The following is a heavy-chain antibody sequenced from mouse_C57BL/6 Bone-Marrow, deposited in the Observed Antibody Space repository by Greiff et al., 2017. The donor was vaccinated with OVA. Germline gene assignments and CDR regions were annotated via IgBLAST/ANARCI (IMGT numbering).Heavy chain of an antibody. Sequence: LVEPGASVKIPCKASGYTFTDYNMDWVKQSHGKSLEWIGDINPNNGGTIYNQKFKGKATLTVDKSSSTAYMELRSLTSEDTAVYYCASLLSTWFAYWGQGTLVTVSA. CDR1: GYTFTDYN. CDR3: ASLLSTWFAY. J-gene: IGHJ3*01. CDR2: INPNNGGT. D-gene: IGHD2-10*01. V-gene: IGHV1-18*01.